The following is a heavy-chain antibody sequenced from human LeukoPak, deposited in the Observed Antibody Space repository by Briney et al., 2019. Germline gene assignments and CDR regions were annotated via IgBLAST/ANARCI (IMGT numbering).Heavy chain of an antibody. J-gene: IGHJ4*02. CDR2: ISAYNGNT. D-gene: IGHD5-18*01. Sequence: ASVKVSCKASGYTFTSYGISWVRQAPGQGLEWMGWISAYNGNTNYAQKLQGRVTMTTDTSTSTAYMELRSLRSDDTAVYYCARDYYPDTHRYSYGYWPPFFDYWGQGTLVTVSS. CDR3: ARDYYPDTHRYSYGYWPPFFDY. V-gene: IGHV1-18*01. CDR1: GYTFTSYG.